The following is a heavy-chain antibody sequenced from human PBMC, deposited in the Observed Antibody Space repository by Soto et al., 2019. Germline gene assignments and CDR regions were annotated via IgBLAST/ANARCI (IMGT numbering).Heavy chain of an antibody. CDR3: ARVEEAFMDV. CDR2: ISAYNGNT. J-gene: IGHJ6*03. V-gene: IGHV1-18*01. CDR1: GYTFTPHG. Sequence: ASVKVSCKASGYTFTPHGISWGRQAPGQGLEWMGWISAYNGNTNYAQKLQGRVTMTTDTSKNQFSLKLSSVTAADTAVYYCARVEEAFMDVWGKGTTVTVSS.